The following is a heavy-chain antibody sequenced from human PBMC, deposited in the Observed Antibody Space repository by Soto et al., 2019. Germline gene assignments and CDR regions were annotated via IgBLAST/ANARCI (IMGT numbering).Heavy chain of an antibody. CDR2: IYPGDSDT. D-gene: IGHD1-26*01. Sequence: LEESLTSCCRASGYSFTSSGIAWVRQMPGKRLQRMGIIYPGDSDTRYSPSFQGQVTISADKSISTAYLQWSSLKASDTAMYYCARDLSIVGATMSMAYYYGMDVWGQGTTVTVSS. V-gene: IGHV5-51*01. J-gene: IGHJ6*02. CDR3: ARDLSIVGATMSMAYYYGMDV. CDR1: GYSFTSSG.